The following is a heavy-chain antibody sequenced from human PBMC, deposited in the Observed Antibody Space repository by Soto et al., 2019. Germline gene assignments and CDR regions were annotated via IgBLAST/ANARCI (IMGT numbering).Heavy chain of an antibody. J-gene: IGHJ6*04. CDR2: TYYRSRWYN. CDR3: AGTTSLQLYGMDV. CDR1: GDSVSSNSAA. V-gene: IGHV6-1*01. Sequence: PSQTLSLTCAIPGDSVSSNSAAWNWIRKSPSRGLEWLGRTYYRSRWYNDYAVSVKSRITVNPDTSKNQFSLHLNSVTPEDTAVYYCAGTTSLQLYGMDVWDKGTTGTGSS. D-gene: IGHD1-1*01.